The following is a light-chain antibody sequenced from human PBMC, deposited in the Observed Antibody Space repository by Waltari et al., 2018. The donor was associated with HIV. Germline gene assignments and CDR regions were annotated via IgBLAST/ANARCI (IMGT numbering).Light chain of an antibody. CDR1: RSAVGGSNY. J-gene: IGLJ2*01. Sequence: QSALTQPPSASGSPGQSVTISCTGTRSAVGGSNYVSWYQQHPGKAPKPMIYEVYKRPSGVPDRFSGSKSGNTASLTVSGLQAEDEADYYCSSYAGSNNLVFGGGTKLTVL. V-gene: IGLV2-8*01. CDR3: SSYAGSNNLV. CDR2: EVY.